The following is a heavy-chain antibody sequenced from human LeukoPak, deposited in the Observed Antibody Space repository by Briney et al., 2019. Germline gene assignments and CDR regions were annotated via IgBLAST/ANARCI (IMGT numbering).Heavy chain of an antibody. CDR2: ISSSTTTI. CDR3: ARQMEGVVVAATSYYYYYYYMDV. J-gene: IGHJ6*03. Sequence: PGGSLRLSCAASRFISSSYSMNWVRQAPGKGLECVSYISSSTTTIYYADSVKGRFTISRDNAKNSLYLQMNSLRAEDTAVYYCARQMEGVVVAATSYYYYYYYMDVWGKGTTVTISS. CDR1: RFISSSYS. V-gene: IGHV3-48*01. D-gene: IGHD2-15*01.